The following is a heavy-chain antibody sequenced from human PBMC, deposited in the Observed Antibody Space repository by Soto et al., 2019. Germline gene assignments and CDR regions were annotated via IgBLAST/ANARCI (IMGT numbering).Heavy chain of an antibody. CDR3: ARGGEEQHAEYYFDY. CDR2: IIPIFGTA. CDR1: GGTFSRYA. Sequence: QVQLVQSGAEVKKPGSSVKVSCKASGGTFSRYAISWVRQAPGQGLEWMGGIIPIFGTANYAQKFQGRVTITADESTSTAYMELSSLRTEDTAVYYCARGGEEQHAEYYFDYWGQGTLVTVSS. J-gene: IGHJ4*02. D-gene: IGHD6-13*01. V-gene: IGHV1-69*01.